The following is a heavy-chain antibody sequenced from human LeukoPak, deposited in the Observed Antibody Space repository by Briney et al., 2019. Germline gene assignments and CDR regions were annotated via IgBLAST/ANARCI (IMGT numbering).Heavy chain of an antibody. Sequence: GGSLRLSCAASGFTFSSYSMNWVRQAPGKGLEWVSSISSSSSYIYYADSVKGRFTISRDNAKNSVYLQMNSLRAEDTAVYYCARDEGLWQIPHWGQGTLVTVSS. CDR3: ARDEGLWQIPH. CDR1: GFTFSSYS. CDR2: ISSSSSYI. J-gene: IGHJ4*02. D-gene: IGHD2-21*01. V-gene: IGHV3-21*06.